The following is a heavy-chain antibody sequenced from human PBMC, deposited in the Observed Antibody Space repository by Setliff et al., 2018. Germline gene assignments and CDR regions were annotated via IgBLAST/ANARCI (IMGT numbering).Heavy chain of an antibody. J-gene: IGHJ4*02. CDR3: ARGGYYYDSSGPSPDHFDH. CDR2: INPSGGST. CDR1: GYTFTSYY. Sequence: ASVKVSCKASGYTFTSYYMHWVRQAPGQGLEWMGIINPSGGSTSYAQKFQGRVTMTRDTSTSTVYMELSSLRSEDTAVYYCARGGYYYDSSGPSPDHFDHWGQGTLVTVSS. V-gene: IGHV1-46*01. D-gene: IGHD3-22*01.